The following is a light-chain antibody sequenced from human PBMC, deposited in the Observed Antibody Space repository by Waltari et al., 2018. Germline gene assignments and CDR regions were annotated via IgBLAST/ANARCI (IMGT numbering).Light chain of an antibody. V-gene: IGLV2-14*03. CDR3: ASYTSTPTLVV. CDR2: DVE. J-gene: IGLJ2*01. CDR1: TSDILSYDY. Sequence: ALTQPASVSGSPGQSITISCPGTTSDILSYDYVAWYNKHPDKAPKLLIYDVESRPSGVSNRFSGSKSGNTASLTISGLQAEDEADYYCASYTSTPTLVVFGGGTKVTVL.